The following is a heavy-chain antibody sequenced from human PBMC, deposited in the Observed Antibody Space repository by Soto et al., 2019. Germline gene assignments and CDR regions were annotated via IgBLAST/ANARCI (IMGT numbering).Heavy chain of an antibody. Sequence: GASVKVSCKASGYTFTRSGISWVRQAPGQGPEWMGWISSYNGDTNYAQTFQGRVTMTTDTSTSTAYMELRSLRSGDTAVYYCARVCVDAYYYYGIYVLARRTPVTVS. D-gene: IGHD5-12*01. CDR3: ARVCVDAYYYYGIYV. CDR2: ISSYNGDT. V-gene: IGHV1-18*01. J-gene: IGHJ6*02. CDR1: GYTFTRSG.